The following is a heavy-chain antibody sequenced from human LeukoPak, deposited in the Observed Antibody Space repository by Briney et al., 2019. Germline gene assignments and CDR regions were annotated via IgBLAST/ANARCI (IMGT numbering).Heavy chain of an antibody. J-gene: IGHJ6*02. CDR3: AKGSRDYDILTGYYEALYYYYGMDV. D-gene: IGHD3-9*01. Sequence: GGSLRLSCAASGFTFDDYAMHWVRQAPGKGLEWVSGISWNSGSIGYADSVKGRFTISRDNAKNSLYRQMNSLRAEDTALYYCAKGSRDYDILTGYYEALYYYYGMDVWGQGTTVTVSS. CDR1: GFTFDDYA. CDR2: ISWNSGSI. V-gene: IGHV3-9*01.